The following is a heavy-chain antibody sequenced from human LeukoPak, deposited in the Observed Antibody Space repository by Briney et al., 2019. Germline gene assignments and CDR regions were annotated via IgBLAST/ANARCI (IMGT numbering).Heavy chain of an antibody. J-gene: IGHJ6*02. CDR1: GYSFTSYW. CDR3: ARRNAAYYYYGMDV. Sequence: GESLKISCKGSGYSFTSYWISWVRQMPGKGLEWRGRIDPSDSYTNYSPSFQGHVTISADKPISAAYLQWSSLKASDTAMYYCARRNAAYYYYGMDVWGQGTTVTVSS. CDR2: IDPSDSYT. V-gene: IGHV5-10-1*01. D-gene: IGHD4-11*01.